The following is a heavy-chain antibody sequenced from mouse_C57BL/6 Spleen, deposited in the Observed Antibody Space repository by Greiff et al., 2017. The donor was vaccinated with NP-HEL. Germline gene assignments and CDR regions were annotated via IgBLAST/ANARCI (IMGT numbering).Heavy chain of an antibody. CDR1: GYTFTSYW. J-gene: IGHJ2*01. CDR3: ARDSSGLYYFDY. CDR2: IYPGSGST. V-gene: IGHV1-55*01. Sequence: QVQLQQSGAELVKPGASVKMSCKASGYTFTSYWITWVKQRPGQGLEWIGDIYPGSGSTNYNEKFKSKATLTVDTSSSTAYMQLSSLTSEDSAVYYCARDSSGLYYFDYWGQGTTLTVSS. D-gene: IGHD3-2*02.